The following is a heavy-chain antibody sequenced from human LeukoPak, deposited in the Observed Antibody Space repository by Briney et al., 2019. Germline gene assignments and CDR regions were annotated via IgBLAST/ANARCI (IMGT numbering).Heavy chain of an antibody. CDR3: ARGQGWLVDY. CDR2: IKQDGSEK. J-gene: IGHJ4*02. Sequence: PGGPLRLSCAASGFTFSNTYMTWVRQAPGKGLEWVANIKQDGSEKYYVDSVKGRFTISRDNAKNALHLQMNSLRAEDTAVYYCARGQGWLVDYWGQGTLVTVSS. V-gene: IGHV3-7*05. D-gene: IGHD6-19*01. CDR1: GFTFSNTY.